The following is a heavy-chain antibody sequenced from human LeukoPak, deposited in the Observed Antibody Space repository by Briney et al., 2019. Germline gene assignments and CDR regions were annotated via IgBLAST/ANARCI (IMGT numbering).Heavy chain of an antibody. V-gene: IGHV3-48*04. J-gene: IGHJ4*02. D-gene: IGHD3-3*01. CDR3: GRAYDFSRH. Sequence: GGSLRLSCAASGFTFDDYGLSWVRHAPGKGLEWVSYISSSGSTIYYADSVKGRFTISRDNAKNPLYLQMNSLRAEDTALYYCGRAYDFSRHWGQGTLVTVSS. CDR2: ISSSGSTI. CDR1: GFTFDDYG.